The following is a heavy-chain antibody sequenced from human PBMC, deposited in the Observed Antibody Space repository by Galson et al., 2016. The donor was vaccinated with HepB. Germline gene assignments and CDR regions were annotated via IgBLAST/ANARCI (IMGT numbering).Heavy chain of an antibody. J-gene: IGHJ4*02. CDR2: ISGSGNSI. V-gene: IGHV3-23*01. D-gene: IGHD3-10*01. CDR1: GFTFSNYA. CDR3: ASVSSGRRGFDY. Sequence: SLRLSCAASGFTFSNYAMSWVRQAPGKGLEWISSISGSGNSIDTADSVKGRFTISRDNSKKTLDLQMNSLRAEDTAVYFCASVSSGRRGFDYWGQGTLVTVSS.